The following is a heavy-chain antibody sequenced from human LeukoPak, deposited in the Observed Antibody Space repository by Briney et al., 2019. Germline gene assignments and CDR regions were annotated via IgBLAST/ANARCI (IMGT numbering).Heavy chain of an antibody. CDR2: ISSSGGST. J-gene: IGHJ5*02. CDR3: ASSLAPLLTGYYAHSS. CDR1: SFTFSSYA. D-gene: IGHD3-9*01. V-gene: IGHV3-23*01. Sequence: GGSLRLSCAASSFTFSSYAMTWVRQAPGKGLEWVSTISSSGGSTYYADSVKGRFTISKDNSKNTLYLQMNSLRGEDTAVYYCASSLAPLLTGYYAHSSWGQGTLVAVSS.